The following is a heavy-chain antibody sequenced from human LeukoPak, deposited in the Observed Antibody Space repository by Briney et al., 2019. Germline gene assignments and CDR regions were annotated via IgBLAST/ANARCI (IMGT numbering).Heavy chain of an antibody. V-gene: IGHV3-53*01. J-gene: IGHJ4*02. Sequence: GGSLRLSCAASGFTVSSNYMSWVRQAPGKGLEWVSVIYSGDSGGSTYYADSVKGRFTISRDNSKNTLYLQMNSLRAEDTAVYYCARDWSHRCFDYWGQGTLVAVSS. CDR2: IYSGDSGGST. CDR3: ARDWSHRCFDY. CDR1: GFTVSSNY. D-gene: IGHD3-3*01.